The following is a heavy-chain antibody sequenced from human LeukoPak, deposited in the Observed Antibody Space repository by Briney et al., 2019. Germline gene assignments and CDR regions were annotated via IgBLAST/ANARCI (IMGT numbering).Heavy chain of an antibody. J-gene: IGHJ3*02. V-gene: IGHV5-51*01. CDR2: IYPGDSDT. D-gene: IGHD4-17*01. CDR1: GYSFTSYW. Sequence: GESLKISCKGSGYSFTSYWIGWVRQMPGKGLEWMGIIYPGDSDTRYSPSFQGQVTISADKSISTAYLQWSSLKASDTAMYYRARPPDSTVTTFGGGEFDIWGQGTMVTVSS. CDR3: ARPPDSTVTTFGGGEFDI.